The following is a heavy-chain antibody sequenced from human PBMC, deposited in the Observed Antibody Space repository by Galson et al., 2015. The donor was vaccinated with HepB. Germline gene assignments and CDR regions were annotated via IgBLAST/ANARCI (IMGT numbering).Heavy chain of an antibody. Sequence: SLRLSCAASGFTFSDYYMSWIRQAPGKGLEWVSYISSSSSYTNYADSVKGRFTISRDNAKNSLYLQMNSLGAEDTAVYYCARSDSSGYYIGAFDIWGQGTMVTVSS. CDR1: GFTFSDYY. CDR2: ISSSSSYT. J-gene: IGHJ3*02. V-gene: IGHV3-11*06. CDR3: ARSDSSGYYIGAFDI. D-gene: IGHD3-22*01.